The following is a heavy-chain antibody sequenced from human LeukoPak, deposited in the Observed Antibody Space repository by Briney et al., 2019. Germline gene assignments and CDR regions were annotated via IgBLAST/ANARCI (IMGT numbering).Heavy chain of an antibody. V-gene: IGHV3-66*01. Sequence: GGSLRLSCAASGFTVSNNYMSWVRQAPGKGLEWVSVIYRGGSTYYADSVKGRFTISRDNSKNTLYLQMNSLRAEDTAVYYCASRVALNYYYYYGMDVWGQGTTVTVSS. J-gene: IGHJ6*02. CDR1: GFTVSNNY. CDR3: ASRVALNYYYYYGMDV. CDR2: IYRGGST. D-gene: IGHD2-15*01.